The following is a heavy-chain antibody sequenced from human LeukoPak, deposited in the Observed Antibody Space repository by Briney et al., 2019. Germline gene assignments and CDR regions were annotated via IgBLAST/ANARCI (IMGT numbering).Heavy chain of an antibody. Sequence: SETLSLTCTVSGGSISSYYWSWIRQPPGKGLEWIGYIYYSGSTNYNPSLKSRVTISVDTSKNQISLKLSSVTAADTAVYHCARCSGGTCYQSGYFDYWGQGTLVTVSS. D-gene: IGHD2-15*01. V-gene: IGHV4-59*01. CDR3: ARCSGGTCYQSGYFDY. CDR1: GGSISSYY. CDR2: IYYSGST. J-gene: IGHJ4*02.